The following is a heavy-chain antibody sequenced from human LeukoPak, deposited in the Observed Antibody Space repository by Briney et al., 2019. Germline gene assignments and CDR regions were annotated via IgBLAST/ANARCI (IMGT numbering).Heavy chain of an antibody. CDR3: ARDTAGDEGIFDY. V-gene: IGHV3-66*01. CDR2: IYSGGST. Sequence: PGGSLRLSCAASGFTVSSNYMSWVRQAPGKGLEWVSVIYSGGSTYYADSVKGRFTISRDNSKNTLYLQMNSLRGEDTAVYYCARDTAGDEGIFDYWGQGTLVTVSS. D-gene: IGHD7-27*01. CDR1: GFTVSSNY. J-gene: IGHJ4*02.